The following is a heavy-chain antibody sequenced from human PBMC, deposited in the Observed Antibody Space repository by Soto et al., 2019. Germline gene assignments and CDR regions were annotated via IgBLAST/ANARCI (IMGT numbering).Heavy chain of an antibody. Sequence: PXESLKVSCKGSGYSFTSYLIGWVLQMPGKGLEWMGIIYPGDSDTRYSPSFQGQVTISADKSISTAYLQWSSLKASDTAMYYCARILAAENYYYYGMDVWGQGTTVTVSS. V-gene: IGHV5-51*01. CDR1: GYSFTSYL. CDR2: IYPGDSDT. J-gene: IGHJ6*02. CDR3: ARILAAENYYYYGMDV. D-gene: IGHD6-13*01.